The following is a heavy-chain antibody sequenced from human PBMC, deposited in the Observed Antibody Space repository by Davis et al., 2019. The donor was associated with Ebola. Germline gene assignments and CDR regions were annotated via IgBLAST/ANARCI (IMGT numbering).Heavy chain of an antibody. Sequence: MPSETLSLTCTVSGGSITGYYWSWIRQPLGKGLEWIGYVYHTGGTEYNPSLQSRVTMSVDTSRSQFSLRLSPVTAADTAVYYCARTDRVCSGGTCYSGNDFDYWGQGTLVSVSS. CDR3: ARTDRVCSGGTCYSGNDFDY. V-gene: IGHV4-59*13. CDR2: VYHTGGT. CDR1: GGSITGYY. J-gene: IGHJ4*02. D-gene: IGHD2-15*01.